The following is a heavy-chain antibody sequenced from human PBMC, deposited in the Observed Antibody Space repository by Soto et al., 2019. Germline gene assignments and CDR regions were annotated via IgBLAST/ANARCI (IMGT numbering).Heavy chain of an antibody. V-gene: IGHV1-8*01. D-gene: IGHD3-10*01. J-gene: IGHJ6*03. Sequence: GASVKVSCKASAYTLTSYDMKWVRQATGQGLEWMGWTNPNSGNTGYAQKFQGRVTMTRNTSISTAYMELSSLRSEDTAVYYCARAMYGSGSYFYYYYYYYMDVWGKGTTVTVSS. CDR2: TNPNSGNT. CDR3: ARAMYGSGSYFYYYYYYYMDV. CDR1: AYTLTSYD.